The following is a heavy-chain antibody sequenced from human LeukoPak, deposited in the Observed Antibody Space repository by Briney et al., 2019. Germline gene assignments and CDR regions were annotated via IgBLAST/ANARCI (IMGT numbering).Heavy chain of an antibody. D-gene: IGHD6-19*01. CDR1: GFSFDDYD. V-gene: IGHV3-20*04. CDR2: IDWKGRPT. Sequence: GGSLRLSCAAAGFSFDDYDMAWLREAPGKGLEWVSDIDWKGRPTSYADSVKGRFTISRDNAQKSLYLQMDSLRAEDTALYYCAREVYRIGVGGFDPWGQGTLVTVSS. J-gene: IGHJ5*02. CDR3: AREVYRIGVGGFDP.